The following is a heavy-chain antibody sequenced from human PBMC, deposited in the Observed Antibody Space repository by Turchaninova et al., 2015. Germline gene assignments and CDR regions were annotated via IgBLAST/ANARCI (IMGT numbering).Heavy chain of an antibody. CDR3: ARGSTVTAFDC. D-gene: IGHD4-17*01. CDR2: INHSGST. V-gene: IGHV4-34*01. J-gene: IGHJ4*02. CDR1: GWSVSGSY. Sequence: QVQLQQWGAGRLKPAETLSHTCAVYGWSVSGSYWTWVLQPPGKGREWIGEINHSGSTNYNPSLKSRVTISVDTSKNQFSLKLSSVTAADTAVYYCARGSTVTAFDCWGQGTLVTVSS.